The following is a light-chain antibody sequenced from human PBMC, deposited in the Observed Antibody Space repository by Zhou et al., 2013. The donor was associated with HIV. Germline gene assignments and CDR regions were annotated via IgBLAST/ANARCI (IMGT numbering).Light chain of an antibody. J-gene: IGKJ2*01. Sequence: DIQMTQSPSFLSASVGDRVTITCRASQSISSWLAWYQQKPGKAPNLLIYKASSLKSGVPSRFSGSGSGTEFTLTISSLQPDDFATYYCHQYSDYPGTFGKGTRLEIK. CDR3: HQYSDYPGT. CDR2: KAS. V-gene: IGKV1-5*03. CDR1: QSISSW.